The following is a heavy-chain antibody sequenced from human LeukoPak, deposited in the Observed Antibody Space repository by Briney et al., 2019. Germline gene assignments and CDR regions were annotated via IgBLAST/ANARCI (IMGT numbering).Heavy chain of an antibody. CDR3: ARDWLLRYSEGGFDY. V-gene: IGHV1-2*02. D-gene: IGHD3-9*01. J-gene: IGHJ4*02. CDR1: GYTFTGYY. Sequence: ASVKVSCKASGYTFTGYYIHWVRQAPGQGLEWMGWINPNSGDTNYAQKFQGRVTISRDTSISTVYMELSSLRSDDTAVYYCARDWLLRYSEGGFDYWGQGTLVTVSS. CDR2: INPNSGDT.